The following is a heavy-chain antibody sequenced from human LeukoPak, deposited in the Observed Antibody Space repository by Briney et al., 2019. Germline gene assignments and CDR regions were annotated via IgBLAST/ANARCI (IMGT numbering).Heavy chain of an antibody. J-gene: IGHJ3*02. D-gene: IGHD3-22*01. CDR3: AREGGTYYYDSSGPQDALDI. CDR2: IYTSGST. V-gene: IGHV4-4*07. CDR1: GGSISSYY. Sequence: SETLSLTCTVSGGSISSYYSSWIRQPAGKGLEWIGRIYTSGSTNYNPSLKSRVTMSVDTSKNQFSLKLSSVTAADTAVYYCAREGGTYYYDSSGPQDALDIWGQGTMVTVSS.